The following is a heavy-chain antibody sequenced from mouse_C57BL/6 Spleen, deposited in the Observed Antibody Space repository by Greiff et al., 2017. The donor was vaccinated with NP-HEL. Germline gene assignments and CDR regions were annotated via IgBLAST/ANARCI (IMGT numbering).Heavy chain of an antibody. CDR2: ISNGGGST. D-gene: IGHD4-1*01. V-gene: IGHV5-12*01. CDR3: ARLGRGYAMDY. Sequence: EVQVVESGGGLVQPGGSLKLSCAASGFTFSDYYMYWVRQTPEKRLEWVAYISNGGGSTYYPDTVKGRFTISRDNAKNTLYLQMSRLKSEDTAMYYCARLGRGYAMDYWGQGTSVTVSS. J-gene: IGHJ4*01. CDR1: GFTFSDYY.